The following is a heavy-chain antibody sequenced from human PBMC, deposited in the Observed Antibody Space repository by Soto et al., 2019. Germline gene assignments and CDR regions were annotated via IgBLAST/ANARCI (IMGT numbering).Heavy chain of an antibody. CDR3: ARDLPPYRYTVTTNLLDY. J-gene: IGHJ4*02. CDR1: GFTFSSYA. V-gene: IGHV3-23*01. Sequence: PGGSLRLSCAASGFTFSSYAMSWVRQAPGKGLEWVSAISGSGGSTYYAASVKGRFTISRDNSKNTLYLQMNSLRAEDTAVYHCARDLPPYRYTVTTNLLDYWGQGTLVTVSS. D-gene: IGHD4-17*01. CDR2: ISGSGGST.